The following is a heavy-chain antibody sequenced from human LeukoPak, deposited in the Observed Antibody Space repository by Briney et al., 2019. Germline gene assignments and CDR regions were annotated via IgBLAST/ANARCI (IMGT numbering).Heavy chain of an antibody. V-gene: IGHV4-4*07. J-gene: IGHJ4*02. CDR3: ATVTMVRGLTLDY. D-gene: IGHD3-10*01. CDR2: ISTSGST. CDR1: GGSISRYY. Sequence: SETLSLTCTVSGGSISRYYWSWIRQPAGKGLEWIGRISTSGSTNYNPSLKSRVTMSVDTSKNQFSLKLSSVTAADTAVYYCATVTMVRGLTLDYWGQGTLVTVSS.